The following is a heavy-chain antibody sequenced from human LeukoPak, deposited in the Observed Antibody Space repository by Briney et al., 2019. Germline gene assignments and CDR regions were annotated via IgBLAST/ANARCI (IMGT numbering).Heavy chain of an antibody. Sequence: GGSLRLSCAASGFTFSDYYMSWIRQAPGKGLEWVSYISSSGSTIYYADSVKGRFTISRDNAKNSLYLQMNSLRAEDTAVYYCARHISSGPYYFDYWGQGTLVTVSS. V-gene: IGHV3-11*04. D-gene: IGHD6-19*01. CDR2: ISSSGSTI. J-gene: IGHJ4*02. CDR1: GFTFSDYY. CDR3: ARHISSGPYYFDY.